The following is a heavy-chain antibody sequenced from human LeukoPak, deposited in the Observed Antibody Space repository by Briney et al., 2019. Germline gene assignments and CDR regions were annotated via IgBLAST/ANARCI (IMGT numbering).Heavy chain of an antibody. D-gene: IGHD2-2*01. V-gene: IGHV1-8*01. CDR3: ARVVPAAISYAFDI. J-gene: IGHJ3*02. CDR2: MNPNSGNT. Sequence: ASVKVSCKASGYTFTSYDINWVPQATGQGLEWMGWMNPNSGNTGYAQKFQGRVTMTRNTSISTAYMELSSLRSEDTAVYYCARVVPAAISYAFDIWGQGTMVTVSS. CDR1: GYTFTSYD.